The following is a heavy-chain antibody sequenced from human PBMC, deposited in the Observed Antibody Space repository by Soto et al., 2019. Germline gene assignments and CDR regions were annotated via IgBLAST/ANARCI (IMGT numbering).Heavy chain of an antibody. J-gene: IGHJ4*02. CDR3: ARGCSSASCYYY. Sequence: EVQLVESGGGLVKPGGSLRLSCTASGFMFSSYTMNWVRQAPGKGLEWVSSVSCRGDIYYADSLEGRFTISRDDAKNSLDLQMNSLRAEDTAVYYCARGCSSASCYYYWGQGTLVTVSS. CDR1: GFMFSSYT. D-gene: IGHD2-2*01. V-gene: IGHV3-21*01. CDR2: VSCRGDI.